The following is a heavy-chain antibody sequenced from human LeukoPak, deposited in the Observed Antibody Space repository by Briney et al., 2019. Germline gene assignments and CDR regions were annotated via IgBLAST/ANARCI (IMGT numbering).Heavy chain of an antibody. D-gene: IGHD2-15*01. Sequence: ASVKVSCKASGYTFTSYYMHWVRQAPGQGLEWMGIINPSGGSTSYAQKFQGRVTMTRDMSTSTVYMELSSLRSEDTAVYYCARVNSNVPDGSYFDYWGQGTLVTVSS. V-gene: IGHV1-46*01. J-gene: IGHJ4*02. CDR2: INPSGGST. CDR3: ARVNSNVPDGSYFDY. CDR1: GYTFTSYY.